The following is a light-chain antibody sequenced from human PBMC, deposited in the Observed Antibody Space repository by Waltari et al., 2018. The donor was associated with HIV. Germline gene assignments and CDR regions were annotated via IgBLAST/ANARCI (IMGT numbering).Light chain of an antibody. Sequence: SYELTQPPSVSVSPGQTARITCSGDALPKRYTYWYQQKSGQAPELVIHEDNKRPSGIPERFSGSSSGTMATLTINGAQVGDEADYYCYSTDSSDNYGVFGGGTKLTVL. CDR1: ALPKRY. V-gene: IGLV3-10*01. CDR2: EDN. CDR3: YSTDSSDNYGV. J-gene: IGLJ3*02.